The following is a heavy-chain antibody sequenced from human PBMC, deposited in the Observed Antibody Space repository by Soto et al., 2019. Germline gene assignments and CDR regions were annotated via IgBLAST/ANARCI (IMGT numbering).Heavy chain of an antibody. CDR1: GYSFTAYG. V-gene: IGHV1-18*01. CDR3: AREPNTNGSAYSPSAY. CDR2: VGTNNANT. Sequence: QVQLVQSGPEVKMPGASVKVSCKTSGYSFTAYGLAWLRQAPGQRPEWLGWVGTNNANTNYAQKFQGRVTMTTDRSTTTTSRELRSLRSADTAVYYWAREPNTNGSAYSPSAYWGQGTLVTVPS. D-gene: IGHD3-22*01. J-gene: IGHJ4*02.